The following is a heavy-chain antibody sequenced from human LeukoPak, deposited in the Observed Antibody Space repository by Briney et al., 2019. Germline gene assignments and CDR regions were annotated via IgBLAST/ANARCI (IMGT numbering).Heavy chain of an antibody. D-gene: IGHD3-3*01. CDR2: IWFDGSKQ. J-gene: IGHJ6*02. V-gene: IGHV3-33*01. CDR3: TRDGRTYSDFWSNYYHAMDV. Sequence: GGSLRLSCAAPNFAFNTYGVHWVRQPPGKGLEWVALIWFDGSKQYYADSVKGRFIISRDNSRNTVYLHMNSLGVEDTAVYYCTRDGRTYSDFWSNYYHAMDVWGQGTTVTVSS. CDR1: NFAFNTYG.